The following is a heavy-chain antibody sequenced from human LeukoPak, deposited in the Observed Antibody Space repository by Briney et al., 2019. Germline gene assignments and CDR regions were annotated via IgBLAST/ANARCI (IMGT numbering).Heavy chain of an antibody. V-gene: IGHV3-33*01. D-gene: IGHD3-10*01. Sequence: PGGSLRLSCAASGFTFSSYGMHWVRQAPGKGLEWVAVIWYDGSNKYYADSVKGRFTISRGNSKNTLYLQMNSLRAEDTAVYYCARDSELLWFGELSDWGQGTLVTVSS. CDR2: IWYDGSNK. CDR3: ARDSELLWFGELSD. J-gene: IGHJ4*02. CDR1: GFTFSSYG.